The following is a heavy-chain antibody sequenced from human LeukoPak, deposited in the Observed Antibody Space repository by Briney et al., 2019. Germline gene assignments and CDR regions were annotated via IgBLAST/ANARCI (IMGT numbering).Heavy chain of an antibody. V-gene: IGHV4-39*07. Sequence: PSETLSLTCTVSGGSISSGSYYWGWVRQPPGKGLEWIASIYYSGSAYYKPSLKSRATTSVDTSKNQFSLKLSSVTAADTTVYYCARYWGDPYYYYYYMDVWGKGTTVTVSS. CDR2: IYYSGSA. CDR3: ARYWGDPYYYYYYMDV. J-gene: IGHJ6*03. D-gene: IGHD3-16*01. CDR1: GGSISSGSYY.